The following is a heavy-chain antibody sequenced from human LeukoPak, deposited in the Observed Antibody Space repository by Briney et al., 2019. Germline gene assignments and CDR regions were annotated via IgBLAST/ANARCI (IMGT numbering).Heavy chain of an antibody. J-gene: IGHJ6*02. CDR2: ISYDGSNK. CDR3: ARDTLYCSSTSCQTYYYYGMDV. D-gene: IGHD2-2*01. V-gene: IGHV3-30-3*01. Sequence: GGSLRLSCAASGFTFSDYAMHWVRQAPGKGLEWVAVISYDGSNKYYADSVKGRFTISRDNSKNTLYLQMNSLRAEDTAVYYCARDTLYCSSTSCQTYYYYGMDVWGQGTTVTVSS. CDR1: GFTFSDYA.